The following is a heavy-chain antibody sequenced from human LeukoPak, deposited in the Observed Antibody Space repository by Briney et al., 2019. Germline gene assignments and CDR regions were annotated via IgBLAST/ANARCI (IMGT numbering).Heavy chain of an antibody. J-gene: IGHJ4*02. V-gene: IGHV1-69*05. CDR1: GGTFSSYA. Sequence: SVTVSCKASGGTFSSYAISWVRQAPGQGLEWMGGIIPIFGTANYAQKFQGRVTITTDESTSTAYMELSSLRSEDTAVYYCARGARGFRPTEFDYWGQGTLVTVSS. D-gene: IGHD1-26*01. CDR2: IIPIFGTA. CDR3: ARGARGFRPTEFDY.